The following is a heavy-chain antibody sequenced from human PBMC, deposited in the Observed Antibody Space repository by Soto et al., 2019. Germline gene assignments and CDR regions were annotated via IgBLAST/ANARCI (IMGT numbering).Heavy chain of an antibody. CDR3: AGQGFGPLHGLVDV. Sequence: QVQLQESGPGLVKPSETLSLSCTVSGGSISSYYWSWFRQSPGKRMEMIGYVNHSWGSSYNPSLQSRVAISLDTSRSQSSLKVTSVTATDTAVYYCAGQGFGPLHGLVDVWGQGTTVTVSS. CDR1: GGSISSYY. D-gene: IGHD3-10*01. CDR2: VNHSWGS. J-gene: IGHJ6*02. V-gene: IGHV4-59*08.